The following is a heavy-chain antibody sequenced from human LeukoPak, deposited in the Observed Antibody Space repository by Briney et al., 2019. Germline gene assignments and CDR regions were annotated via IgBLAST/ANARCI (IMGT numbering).Heavy chain of an antibody. D-gene: IGHD6-13*01. J-gene: IGHJ4*02. CDR2: INPNRGST. Sequence: ASVKVSCKASGYTFTGYYMHWVRQVPGQALAWMGCINPNRGSTNYAQKFQGRVTMTRGTSITTADMELSRLRSDDTAVYYCARGFSSWYLSPYYLEYCGQGTPVTVSS. CDR1: GYTFTGYY. V-gene: IGHV1-2*02. CDR3: ARGFSSWYLSPYYLEY.